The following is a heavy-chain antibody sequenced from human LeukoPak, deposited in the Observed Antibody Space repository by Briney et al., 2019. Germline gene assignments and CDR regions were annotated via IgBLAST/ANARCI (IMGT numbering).Heavy chain of an antibody. CDR3: ARDRRWLRLSEYYMDV. CDR1: GFTFSSYW. CDR2: IKQDGSEK. V-gene: IGHV3-7*01. J-gene: IGHJ6*03. Sequence: PGGSLRLSCAASGFTFSSYWMSWVRQAPGKGLEWVANIKQDGSEKYYVDSVKGRFTISRDNAKNSLYLQMNSLRAEDTAVYYCARDRRWLRLSEYYMDVWGKGTTVTVSS. D-gene: IGHD5-12*01.